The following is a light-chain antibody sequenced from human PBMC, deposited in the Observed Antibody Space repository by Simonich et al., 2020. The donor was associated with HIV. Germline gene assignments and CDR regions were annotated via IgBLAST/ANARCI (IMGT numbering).Light chain of an antibody. Sequence: DIVMTQSPDSLAVSLVERATINCKSSQRFLSSSNNKNHLAWYQQKPGLAPRLLIYDASSRATGIPDRFSGSGSGTDFTLTITRLEPEDFAVYYCQQYGSSPYTFGQGTKLEIK. V-gene: IGKV4-1*01. CDR3: QQYGSSPYT. CDR1: QRFLSSSNNKNH. J-gene: IGKJ2*01. CDR2: DAS.